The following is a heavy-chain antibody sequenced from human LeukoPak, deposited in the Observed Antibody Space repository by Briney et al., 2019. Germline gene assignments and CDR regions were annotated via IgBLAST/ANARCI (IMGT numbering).Heavy chain of an antibody. Sequence: SETLSLTCTVSGGSISSYYWSWIRQPPGKGLEWIGYIYYSGSTNYNPSRKSRVTISVDTSKNQFSLKLSSVTAADTAVYYCARHKLSPWFGELSFPAFDIWGQGTMVTVSS. CDR3: ARHKLSPWFGELSFPAFDI. CDR2: IYYSGST. D-gene: IGHD3-10*01. CDR1: GGSISSYY. J-gene: IGHJ3*02. V-gene: IGHV4-59*08.